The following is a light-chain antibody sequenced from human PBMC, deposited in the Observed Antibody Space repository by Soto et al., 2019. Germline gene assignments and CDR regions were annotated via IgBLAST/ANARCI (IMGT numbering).Light chain of an antibody. CDR2: AAS. V-gene: IGKV1-6*01. CDR3: LQDYNYPLT. CDR1: QGIRND. Sequence: IQMTQSPASLSASVVDRGTSTCRASQGIRNDLGWYQQKPGKAPKLLIYAASSLQSGVPSRFSGSGSGTDFTLTISSLQPEDFATYYCLQDYNYPLTFGGGTKVDIK. J-gene: IGKJ4*01.